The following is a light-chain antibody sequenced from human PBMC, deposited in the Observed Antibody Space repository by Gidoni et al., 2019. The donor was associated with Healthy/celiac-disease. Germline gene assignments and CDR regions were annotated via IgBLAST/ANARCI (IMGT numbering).Light chain of an antibody. V-gene: IGLV1-40*01. J-gene: IGLJ2*01. CDR1: SSNIGAGYD. CDR2: GNS. Sequence: QSVLTQPPSVSGAPGQRVTISCTGSSSNIGAGYDVHWYPQLPGTAPKLLFNGNSNRPSGVPDRFSGSKSGTSASLAITGLQAEDEADYYCQSYDSSLSGSVFGGGTKLTVL. CDR3: QSYDSSLSGSV.